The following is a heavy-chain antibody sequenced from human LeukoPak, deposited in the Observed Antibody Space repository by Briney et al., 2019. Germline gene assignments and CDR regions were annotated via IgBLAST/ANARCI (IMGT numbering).Heavy chain of an antibody. CDR1: GFTFSSKG. CDR3: ARGGFALNVPVVGLNWFDP. Sequence: PGGSLRLSCAASGFTFSSKGMSWVRQTPGTGLEWVSSISSSGAEKFHADSVKGRFTVSRDNSKNTLYLQMNSLRAEDTAVYYCARGGFALNVPVVGLNWFDPWGQGTLVTVSS. D-gene: IGHD2-2*01. CDR2: ISSSGAEK. V-gene: IGHV3-23*01. J-gene: IGHJ5*02.